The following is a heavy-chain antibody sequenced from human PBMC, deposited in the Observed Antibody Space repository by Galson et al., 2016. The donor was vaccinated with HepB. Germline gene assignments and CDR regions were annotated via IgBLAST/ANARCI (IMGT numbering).Heavy chain of an antibody. CDR3: ARPLMFFWRAPFEY. J-gene: IGHJ4*02. D-gene: IGHD3-3*01. CDR1: GYSFSSFW. Sequence: QSGAEVKKPGESLRISRKASGYSFSSFWIGWVRQMPGKGLEWMGIIYPGDSDTRDSPSFQGQVTISADRSINTAYLQWSSLKAADTAMYYCARPLMFFWRAPFEYWGQGALVIVSS. V-gene: IGHV5-51*01. CDR2: IYPGDSDT.